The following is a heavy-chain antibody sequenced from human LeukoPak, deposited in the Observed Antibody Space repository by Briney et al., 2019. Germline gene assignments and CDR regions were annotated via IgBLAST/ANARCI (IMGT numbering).Heavy chain of an antibody. J-gene: IGHJ4*02. V-gene: IGHV4-59*01. CDR1: GGSISSYY. CDR2: IYYSGST. D-gene: IGHD2-15*01. Sequence: PSGTLSLTCTVSGGSISSYYWSWIRQPPGKGLEWIGYIYYSGSTNYNPSLKSRVTISVDTSKNQFSLKLSSVTAADTAVYYCARVRVCSGGSCYDYWGQGTLVTVSS. CDR3: ARVRVCSGGSCYDY.